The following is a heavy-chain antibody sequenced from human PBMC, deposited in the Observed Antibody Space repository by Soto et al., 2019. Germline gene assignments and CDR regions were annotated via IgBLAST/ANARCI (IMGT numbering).Heavy chain of an antibody. D-gene: IGHD3-22*01. CDR1: GGTFSSYA. J-gene: IGHJ3*02. CDR2: IIPIFGTA. V-gene: IGHV1-69*06. CDR3: ATPLLLALGPRGDAFDI. Sequence: SVKVSCKASGGTFSSYAISWARQAPGQGLEWMGGIIPIFGTANYAQKFQGRVAITADKSTSTAYMELSSLRSEDTAVYYCATPLLLALGPRGDAFDIWGQGTMVTVSS.